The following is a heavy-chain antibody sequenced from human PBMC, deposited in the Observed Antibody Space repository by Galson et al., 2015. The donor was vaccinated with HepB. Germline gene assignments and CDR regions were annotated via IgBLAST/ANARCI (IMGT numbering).Heavy chain of an antibody. CDR1: GFTFSDYY. V-gene: IGHV3-7*03. CDR3: ARDSSSWYGEDLPNFDY. D-gene: IGHD6-13*01. Sequence: SLRLSCAASGFTFSDYYMSWVRQAPGKGLEWVANIKQDGSEKYYVDSVKGRFTISRDNAKNSLYLQMNSLRAEDTAVYYCARDSSSWYGEDLPNFDYWGQGTLVTVSS. J-gene: IGHJ4*02. CDR2: IKQDGSEK.